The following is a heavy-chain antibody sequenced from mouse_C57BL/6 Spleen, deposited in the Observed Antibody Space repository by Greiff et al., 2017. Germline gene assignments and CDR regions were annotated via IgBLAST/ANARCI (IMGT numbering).Heavy chain of an antibody. CDR1: GYTFADYN. V-gene: IGHV1-18*01. Sequence: VQLKESGPELVKPGASVKIPCKASGYTFADYNMDWVKQSHGKSLEWIGDINPNNGGTIYNQKFKGKATLTVDKSSSTAYMELRSLTSEDTAVYYCARREIWSFAYWGQGTLVTVSA. J-gene: IGHJ3*01. D-gene: IGHD1-1*02. CDR2: INPNNGGT. CDR3: ARREIWSFAY.